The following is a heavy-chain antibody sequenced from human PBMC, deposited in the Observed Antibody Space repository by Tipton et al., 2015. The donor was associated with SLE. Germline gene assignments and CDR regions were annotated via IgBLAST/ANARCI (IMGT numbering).Heavy chain of an antibody. J-gene: IGHJ3*02. V-gene: IGHV4-38-2*02. CDR3: ARGIGAFDI. CDR1: GYSISSGYY. CDR2: INHSGRT. Sequence: TLSLTCTVSGYSISSGYYWGWIRQPPGKGLEWIGSINHSGRTNYKSSLKSRVTISVDTSKNQFSLKLSSVTAADTAVYYCARGIGAFDIWGQGTMVTVSS.